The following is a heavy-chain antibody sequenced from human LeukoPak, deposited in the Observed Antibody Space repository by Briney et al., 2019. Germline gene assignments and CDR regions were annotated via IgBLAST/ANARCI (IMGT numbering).Heavy chain of an antibody. D-gene: IGHD2-15*01. CDR1: GGTFSSYA. J-gene: IGHJ6*03. V-gene: IGHV1-69*01. CDR2: IIPIFGTA. CDR3: ASLMPPGGYYFMDV. Sequence: SVKVSCKASGGTFSSYAISWVRQAPGQGLEWMGGIIPIFGTANYAQKFQGRVTITADESTSTAYMELSSLRSEDTAVYYCASLMPPGGYYFMDVWGKGTTVTVSS.